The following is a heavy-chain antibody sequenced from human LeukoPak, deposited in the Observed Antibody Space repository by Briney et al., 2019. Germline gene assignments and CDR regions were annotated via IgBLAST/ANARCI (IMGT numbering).Heavy chain of an antibody. CDR2: ISGSGGST. Sequence: GGSLRLSCAASGFTFSSYAMSWVRQAPGKGLEWVSAISGSGGSTYYADSVKGRFTISRDNSKNTLYLQMNSLRAEDTAVYYCARGRGMSAPKYDAFDIWGQGTMVTVSS. CDR3: ARGRGMSAPKYDAFDI. J-gene: IGHJ3*02. D-gene: IGHD1-26*01. V-gene: IGHV3-23*01. CDR1: GFTFSSYA.